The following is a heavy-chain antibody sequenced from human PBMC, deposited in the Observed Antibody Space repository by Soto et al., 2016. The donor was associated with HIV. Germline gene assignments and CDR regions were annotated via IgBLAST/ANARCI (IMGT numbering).Heavy chain of an antibody. CDR2: ISGSGSTT. CDR1: GFSFSNYA. D-gene: IGHD3-22*01. CDR3: AKKGWMIAKDRNWYFDL. J-gene: IGHJ2*01. Sequence: QLLESGGALVQPGGSLRLSCAASGFSFSNYAMSWVRQALGKGLQWVSGISGSGSTTYYADSVKGRFTISRDNSKNTLYLQMKSLRAEDTAVYYCAKKGWMIAKDRNWYFDLWGRGTLVTVSS. V-gene: IGHV3-23*01.